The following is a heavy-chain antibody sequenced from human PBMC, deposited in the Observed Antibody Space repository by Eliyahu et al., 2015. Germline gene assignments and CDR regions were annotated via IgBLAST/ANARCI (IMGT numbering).Heavy chain of an antibody. D-gene: IGHD3-10*01. CDR1: GGSISSSSYY. J-gene: IGHJ6*03. CDR3: GLNMVGGYYYYYMDV. V-gene: IGHV4-39*01. CDR2: IYYSGST. Sequence: QLQLQESGPGLVKPSETLSLTCTVSGGSISSSSYYWGWXRQPPGKGLEWIGSIYYSGSTYYNPSLKSRVTISVDTSKNQFSLKLSSVTAADTAVYYCGLNMVGGYYYYYMDVWGKGTTVTVSS.